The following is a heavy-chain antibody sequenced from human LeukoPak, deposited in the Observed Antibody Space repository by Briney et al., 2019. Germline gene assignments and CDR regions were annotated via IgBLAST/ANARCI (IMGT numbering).Heavy chain of an antibody. V-gene: IGHV4-30-4*01. D-gene: IGHD3-22*01. CDR3: ARDRYFDSSGYYAFDI. CDR1: GGSIGSGDYF. CDR2: IYYSGRT. J-gene: IGHJ3*02. Sequence: PSETLSLTCTVSGGSIGSGDYFWSWIRQPPGRGLEWIGYIYYSGRTYYNPSLKSGVTISIDTSKNQFSLKLSSVTAADTAVYYCARDRYFDSSGYYAFDIWGQGTMVTVSS.